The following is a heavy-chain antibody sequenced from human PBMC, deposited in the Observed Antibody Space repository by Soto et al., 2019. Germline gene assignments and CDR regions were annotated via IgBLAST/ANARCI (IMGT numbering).Heavy chain of an antibody. CDR3: ARGGRSSWYSRNQTYNWFDP. CDR2: IYASGST. V-gene: IGHV4-4*07. J-gene: IGHJ5*02. Sequence: SETLSLTCTVSGGSISSYYWSWIRQPAGKGLEWIGRIYASGSTNYNPSLKSRVTMSVDTSKNQFSLKLSSVTAADTAVYYCARGGRSSWYSRNQTYNWFDPWGQGTLVTVSS. CDR1: GGSISSYY. D-gene: IGHD6-13*01.